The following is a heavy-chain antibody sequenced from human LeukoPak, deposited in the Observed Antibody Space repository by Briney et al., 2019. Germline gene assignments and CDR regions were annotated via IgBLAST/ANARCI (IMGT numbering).Heavy chain of an antibody. J-gene: IGHJ3*02. CDR3: ARERRIAVAGKAWAFDI. D-gene: IGHD6-19*01. CDR2: IYYSGST. V-gene: IGHV4-39*07. CDR1: GGSISSSSYY. Sequence: SETLSLTCTVSGGSISSSSYYWGWIRQPPGKGLEWIGNIYYSGSTYYNPSLKSRVTISVDTSKNQFSLKLSSVTAADTAVYYCARERRIAVAGKAWAFDIWGQGTMVTASS.